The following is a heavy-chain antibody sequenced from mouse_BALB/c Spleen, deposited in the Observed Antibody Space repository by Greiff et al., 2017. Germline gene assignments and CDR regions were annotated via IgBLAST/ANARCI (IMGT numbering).Heavy chain of an antibody. D-gene: IGHD2-1*01. V-gene: IGHV5-6-5*01. CDR2: ISSGGST. Sequence: EVKVVESGGGLVKPGGSLKLSFAASGFTFSSYALSWVRQTPEKRLEWVASISSGGSTYYPDSVKGRFTISRDNARNILYLQMSSLRSEDTAMYYCADYGNYYFDYWGQGTTLTVSS. CDR3: ADYGNYYFDY. CDR1: GFTFSSYA. J-gene: IGHJ2*01.